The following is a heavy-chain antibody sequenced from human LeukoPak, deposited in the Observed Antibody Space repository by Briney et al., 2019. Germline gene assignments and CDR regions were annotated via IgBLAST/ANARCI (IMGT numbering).Heavy chain of an antibody. V-gene: IGHV3-9*01. D-gene: IGHD3-9*01. CDR2: IRWNSGRV. CDR1: GFTFGDYA. J-gene: IGHJ4*02. Sequence: GGSLRLSCAASGFTFGDYAMHWVRQPPGKGLEWVSSIRWNSGRVDYADSVKGRFTISRDNAKNSLYLQMDSLRAEDTAVYYCARGGGGNSDFLTTYTGASLSFDYWGQGALVTVSS. CDR3: ARGGGGNSDFLTTYTGASLSFDY.